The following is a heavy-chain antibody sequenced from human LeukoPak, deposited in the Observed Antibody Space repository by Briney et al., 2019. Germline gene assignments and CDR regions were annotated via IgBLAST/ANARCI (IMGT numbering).Heavy chain of an antibody. Sequence: SETLSLTCTVSGGSISSSTYYWGWIRQPPGKGLEWIGNIYYSGSTYYNPSLKSRVTISVDTSKNQFSLKLSSVTAADTAVYYCARSARRITMVRGGYMDVWGKGTTVTISS. CDR3: ARSARRITMVRGGYMDV. V-gene: IGHV4-39*07. J-gene: IGHJ6*03. CDR2: IYYSGST. CDR1: GGSISSSTYY. D-gene: IGHD3-10*01.